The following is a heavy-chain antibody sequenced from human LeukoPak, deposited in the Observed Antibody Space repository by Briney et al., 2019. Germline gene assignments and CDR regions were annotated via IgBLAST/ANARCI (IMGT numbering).Heavy chain of an antibody. CDR3: ARGARFYDYFDY. D-gene: IGHD2/OR15-2a*01. CDR2: IRYDGSNK. V-gene: IGHV3-30*02. J-gene: IGHJ4*02. Sequence: GGSLRLSCEASGFTFSSYGMHWVRQAPGKGLEWVAFIRYDGSNKYYADSVKGRFTISRDNAKNSLYLQMNSLRVEDTAVYYCARGARFYDYFDYWGQGTLVPVSS. CDR1: GFTFSSYG.